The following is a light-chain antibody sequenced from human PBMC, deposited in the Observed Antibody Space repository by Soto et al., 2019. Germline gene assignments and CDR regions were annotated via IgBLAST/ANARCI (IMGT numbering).Light chain of an antibody. Sequence: EIVLTQSPGTLSLSPGERATLSCRASQSVSSSYLAWYQQKPGQAPRLLIYVASNRATGVPDRFSGSGSGTDFTLTIIRLEPEDFAVYYFQQYGSSPLTFGQGTRLEMK. CDR1: QSVSSSY. CDR3: QQYGSSPLT. CDR2: VAS. V-gene: IGKV3-20*01. J-gene: IGKJ5*01.